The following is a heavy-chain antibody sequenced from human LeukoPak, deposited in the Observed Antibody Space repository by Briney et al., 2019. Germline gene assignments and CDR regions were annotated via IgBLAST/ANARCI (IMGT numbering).Heavy chain of an antibody. Sequence: PGGSLRLSCAASGFTFSSYWMHWVRQAPGKGLVRVSRMNSDGSSTSYADSVKGRFTISRDNAKNTLYLQMNSLRAEDTAVYYCVKLYSSSWLDAFDIWGQGTMVTVSS. CDR1: GFTFSSYW. V-gene: IGHV3-74*01. D-gene: IGHD6-13*01. J-gene: IGHJ3*02. CDR3: VKLYSSSWLDAFDI. CDR2: MNSDGSST.